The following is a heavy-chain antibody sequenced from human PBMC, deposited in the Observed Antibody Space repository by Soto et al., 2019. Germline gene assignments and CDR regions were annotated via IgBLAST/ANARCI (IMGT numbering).Heavy chain of an antibody. CDR2: ISYDGSNK. Sequence: GGSLRLSCAASGFTFSSYGMHWVRQAPGKGLEWVAVISYDGSNKYYADSVKGRFTISRDNSKNTLYLQMNSLRAEDTAVYYCASGRGADFDYWGQGTLVTVPQ. V-gene: IGHV3-30*03. J-gene: IGHJ4*02. CDR3: ASGRGADFDY. CDR1: GFTFSSYG. D-gene: IGHD4-17*01.